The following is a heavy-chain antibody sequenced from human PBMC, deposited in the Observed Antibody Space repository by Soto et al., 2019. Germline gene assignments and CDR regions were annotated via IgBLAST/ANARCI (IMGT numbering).Heavy chain of an antibody. D-gene: IGHD3-10*01. J-gene: IGHJ4*02. CDR1: GFTFQNYS. Sequence: QVQLVESGGGVVQPGRSLRLSCAASGFTFQNYSMHWVRQAPGKGLEGVAVTSYDGGKNFYADSVKGRFTISRDNSKNTLYLQMNSLRAGDTAIYYCARVESSGAAKYFIDYWGQGTLVTVSS. CDR3: ARVESSGAAKYFIDY. V-gene: IGHV3-30*03. CDR2: TSYDGGKN.